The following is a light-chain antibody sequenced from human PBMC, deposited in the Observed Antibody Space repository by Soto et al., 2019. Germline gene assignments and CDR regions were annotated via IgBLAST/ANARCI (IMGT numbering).Light chain of an antibody. CDR3: SSNASSSTPYVV. V-gene: IGLV2-14*01. Sequence: QSVLTQPASVSGSPGQSITISCTGTSSDVGGYNYVSCYQQHPGKAPKLMIYDVSNRPSGVSNRFSGSKSGNTASLTISGLQAEDEADYYYSSNASSSTPYVVFGGGTKLTVL. J-gene: IGLJ2*01. CDR2: DVS. CDR1: SSDVGGYNY.